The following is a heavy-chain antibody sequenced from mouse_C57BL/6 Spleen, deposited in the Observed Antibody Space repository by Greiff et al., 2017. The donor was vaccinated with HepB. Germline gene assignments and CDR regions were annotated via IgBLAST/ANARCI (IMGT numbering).Heavy chain of an antibody. J-gene: IGHJ4*01. V-gene: IGHV1-80*01. CDR3: ARAGYGNFYYAMDY. CDR2: IYPGDGDT. CDR1: GYAFSSYW. D-gene: IGHD2-1*01. Sequence: VQLQQSGAELVKPGASVKISCKASGYAFSSYWMNWVKQRPGKGLEWIGQIYPGDGDTNYNGKFKGKATLTADKSSSTAYMQLSSLTSEDSAVYFCARAGYGNFYYAMDYWGQGTSVTVSS.